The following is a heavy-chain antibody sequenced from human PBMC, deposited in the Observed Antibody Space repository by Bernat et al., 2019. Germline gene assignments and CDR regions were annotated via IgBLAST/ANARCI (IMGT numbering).Heavy chain of an antibody. CDR2: MPYRGNI. D-gene: IGHD3-16*01. CDR3: ARQGERMVGGRIGWWFDP. Sequence: QVQLQESGPGPVKPSETLFPTRTVSGDPNSYYYWNWIRQPPGKGLEGIGYMPYRGNISYNPPLKSRVTISVNTSKNQFSLKLSSVTAADTAVYYCARQGERMVGGRIGWWFDPWGQGTLVTVSS. V-gene: IGHV4-59*08. J-gene: IGHJ5*02. CDR1: GDPNSYYY.